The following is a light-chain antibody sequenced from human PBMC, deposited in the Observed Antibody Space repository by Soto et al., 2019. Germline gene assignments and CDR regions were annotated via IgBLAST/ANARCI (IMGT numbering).Light chain of an antibody. CDR1: SSNIGSNY. V-gene: IGLV1-47*01. J-gene: IGLJ1*01. Sequence: QSVLTQPPSASGTPGQRVTISCSGSSSNIGSNYVYWYQQLPGTAPKLLIYRNNQRPSGVPDRFSGSKSGTSASLAISGLRSEDEADYYCSSYTSSSTLLYVFGTGTKVTVL. CDR3: SSYTSSSTLLYV. CDR2: RNN.